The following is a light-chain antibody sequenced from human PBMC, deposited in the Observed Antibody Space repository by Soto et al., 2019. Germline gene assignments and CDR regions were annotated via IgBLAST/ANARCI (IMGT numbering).Light chain of an antibody. V-gene: IGLV2-14*03. CDR1: SNDIGAYNY. J-gene: IGLJ1*01. CDR2: DVS. CDR3: SSYTSSSLYV. Sequence: QSALTQPASVSGSPGQSITISCTGTSNDIGAYNYVSWYQQHPGKAPKLMIYDVSNRPSGLSNRFSGSKSGNTASLTISGLQAEDEADYYCSSYTSSSLYVFGTGIKLTVL.